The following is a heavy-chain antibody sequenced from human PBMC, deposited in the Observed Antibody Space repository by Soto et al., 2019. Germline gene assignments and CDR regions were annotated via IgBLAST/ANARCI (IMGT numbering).Heavy chain of an antibody. J-gene: IGHJ5*02. CDR2: THHSGYI. Sequence: SETLSLTCTVSSAPITKYYWGWVRQAPGRGLEWIGFTHHSGYISYSPSLKSRVVMSVDTSRTQFTLVLTSVTASDTAVYYCATHSLDSGYGSSWGPGTLVTVSS. CDR3: ATHSLDSGYGSS. CDR1: SAPITKYY. D-gene: IGHD3-22*01. V-gene: IGHV4-59*08.